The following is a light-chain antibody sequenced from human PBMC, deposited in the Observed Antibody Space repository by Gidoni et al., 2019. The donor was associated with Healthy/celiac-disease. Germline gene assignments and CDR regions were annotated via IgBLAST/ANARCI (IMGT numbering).Light chain of an antibody. J-gene: IGKJ2*01. Sequence: EIVLTQSPGTLSLSPGERATRSCRASQSVSSSYLAWYQQTPGQAPRLLIYGASSRATGIPDRFSGSGSGTDFTLTISRLEPEDFAVYYCQQYGSSPYTFGQGTKLEIK. CDR3: QQYGSSPYT. CDR2: GAS. V-gene: IGKV3-20*01. CDR1: QSVSSSY.